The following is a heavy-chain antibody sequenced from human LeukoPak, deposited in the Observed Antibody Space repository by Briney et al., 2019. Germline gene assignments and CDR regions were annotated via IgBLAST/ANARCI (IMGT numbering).Heavy chain of an antibody. CDR3: ARALYSGSYLMPDY. J-gene: IGHJ4*02. CDR2: INPNSGGT. CDR1: GFTFSSYA. D-gene: IGHD1-26*01. Sequence: PGGSLRLSCAASGFTFSSYAMHWVRQAPGQGLEWMGWINPNSGGTNYAQKFQGRVTMTRDTSISTAYMEPSSLRSEDTAVYYCARALYSGSYLMPDYWGQGTLVTVSS. V-gene: IGHV1-2*02.